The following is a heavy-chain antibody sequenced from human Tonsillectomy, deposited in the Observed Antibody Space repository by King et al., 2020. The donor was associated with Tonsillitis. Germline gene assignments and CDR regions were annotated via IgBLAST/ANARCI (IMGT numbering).Heavy chain of an antibody. D-gene: IGHD2-21*02. CDR2: IYYSGTT. J-gene: IGHJ4*02. V-gene: IGHV4-31*03. CDR3: ASLRTASWTYYFEY. CDR1: GGSISSGDYY. Sequence: VQLQESGPGLVKPSQTLSLTCTVSGGSISSGDYYWSWIRQHPEKGLEWIGYIYYSGTTYYIPSLKSRVTISMDTSKNQFSLKLTSVTAADTAVCYCASLRTASWTYYFEYWGQGTLVTVSS.